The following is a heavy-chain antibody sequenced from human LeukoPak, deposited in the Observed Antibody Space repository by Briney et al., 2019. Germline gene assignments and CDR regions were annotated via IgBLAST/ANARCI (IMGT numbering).Heavy chain of an antibody. V-gene: IGHV3-74*01. CDR1: GFTFSSYW. J-gene: IGHJ3*02. Sequence: PGGSLRLSCAASGFTFSSYWMHWVRQVSGKVLVWVSRIKGDGGSTTFADSVKGRFTTSRDNAKNTLYLQMNSLRAEDTAVYYCARGSSGNSYGFAFEIWGQGTMVTVSS. CDR3: ARGSSGNSYGFAFEI. CDR2: IKGDGGST. D-gene: IGHD5-18*01.